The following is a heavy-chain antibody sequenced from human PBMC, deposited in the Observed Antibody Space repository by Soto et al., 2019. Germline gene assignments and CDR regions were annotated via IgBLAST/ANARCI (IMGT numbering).Heavy chain of an antibody. CDR3: AISRPLFDY. CDR2: TYWNDDK. D-gene: IGHD2-15*01. V-gene: IGHV2-5*01. J-gene: IGHJ4*02. CDR1: GFSLSTTGLA. Sequence: SGPTLADPTQTLTLTGTFSGFSLSTTGLAVGWIRKPPGKALEWLALTYWNDDKRYSPSLKSRLTITKDTSKKQVVLTMTNKAPVDTDTYYCAISRPLFDYWGQGTLVTV.